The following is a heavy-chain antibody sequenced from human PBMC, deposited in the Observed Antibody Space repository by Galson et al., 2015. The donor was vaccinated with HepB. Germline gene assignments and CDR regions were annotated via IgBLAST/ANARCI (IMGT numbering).Heavy chain of an antibody. Sequence: SVKVSCKASGSSFNSFTFSWVRQAPGQGLEWMSEFIPHLDRAKYTQQFQGRVTITADKSTATVFMDLRSLRSDDTAKNYCARGRVEEVVIIPGAVNHPRISYGLDVWGQGTTVTVSS. CDR1: GSSFNSFT. D-gene: IGHD2-2*01. J-gene: IGHJ6*02. V-gene: IGHV1-69*10. CDR3: ARGRVEEVVIIPGAVNHPRISYGLDV. CDR2: FIPHLDRA.